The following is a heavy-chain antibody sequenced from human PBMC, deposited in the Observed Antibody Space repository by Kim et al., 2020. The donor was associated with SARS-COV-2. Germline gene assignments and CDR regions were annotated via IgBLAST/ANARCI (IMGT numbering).Heavy chain of an antibody. CDR1: SDSISSYY. CDR3: ARPRGYYDWYFDL. CDR2: VYDSGSTKTT. Sequence: SETLSLTCTVSSDSISSYYWSWIRQPPGKGLEWIGYVYDSGSTKTTNYNPPLRSRVIISLDTSQNQFSLKLTSVTAADTAVYYCARPRGYYDWYFDLWGR. J-gene: IGHJ2*01. D-gene: IGHD3-22*01. V-gene: IGHV4-59*08.